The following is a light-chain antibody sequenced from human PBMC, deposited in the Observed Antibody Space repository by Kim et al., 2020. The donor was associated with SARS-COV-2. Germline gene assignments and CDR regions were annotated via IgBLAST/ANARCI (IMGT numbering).Light chain of an antibody. J-gene: IGLJ3*02. V-gene: IGLV2-14*03. CDR3: SSYTSISTWV. CDR2: DFS. Sequence: QSALTQPASVSGSPGQSITISCTGTSSDVGGYNYVSWYQHHPGKAPKLMIYDFSKRPSGVSNRFSGSKSGNTASLTISGLQAEDEADYYCSSYTSISTWVFGGGTQLTVL. CDR1: SSDVGGYNY.